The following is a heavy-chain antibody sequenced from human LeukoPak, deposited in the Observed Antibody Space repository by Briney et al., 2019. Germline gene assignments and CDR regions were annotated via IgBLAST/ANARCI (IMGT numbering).Heavy chain of an antibody. CDR1: GGSISSSSYY. J-gene: IGHJ6*02. CDR3: ARLPVTPKSFYDFWSGPDEYGMDV. D-gene: IGHD3-3*01. CDR2: IYYSGST. V-gene: IGHV4-61*05. Sequence: PSETLSLTCTVSGGSISSSSYYWSWIRQPPGKGLEWIGYIYYSGSTNYNPSLKSRVTISVDTSKNQFSLKLSSVTAADTAVYYCARLPVTPKSFYDFWSGPDEYGMDVWGQGTTVTVSS.